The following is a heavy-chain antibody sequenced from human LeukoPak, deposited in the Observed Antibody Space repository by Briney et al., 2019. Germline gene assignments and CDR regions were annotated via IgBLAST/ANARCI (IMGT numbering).Heavy chain of an antibody. D-gene: IGHD1-1*01. CDR2: INPSGDFR. J-gene: IGHJ5*01. Sequence: ASVKVSCKASGYTFGTHWMHWVRQAPGQGLEWMGIINPSGDFRSYAQKFKGRVTVTRDMSTRTVYMELSDLRPDDTAVYYCARDENWNDDGGKGYNWFDSWGQGTLVTVSS. V-gene: IGHV1-46*01. CDR1: GYTFGTHW. CDR3: ARDENWNDDGGKGYNWFDS.